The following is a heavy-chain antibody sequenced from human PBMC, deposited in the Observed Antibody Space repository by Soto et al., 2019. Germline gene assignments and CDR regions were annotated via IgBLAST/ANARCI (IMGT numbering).Heavy chain of an antibody. CDR2: ISYDGSNK. J-gene: IGHJ4*02. V-gene: IGHV3-30*18. CDR3: AKDLIVAVAGDFDY. CDR1: GFTFSSSG. D-gene: IGHD6-19*01. Sequence: GGSLRLSCAASGFTFSSSGMHWVRQAPGKGLEWVAVISYDGSNKYYADSVKGRFTISRDNSKNTLYLQMNSLRAEDTAVYYCAKDLIVAVAGDFDYWGQGTLVTVSS.